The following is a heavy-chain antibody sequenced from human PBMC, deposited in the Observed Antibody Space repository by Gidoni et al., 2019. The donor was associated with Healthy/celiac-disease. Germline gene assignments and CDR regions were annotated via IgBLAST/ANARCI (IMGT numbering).Heavy chain of an antibody. J-gene: IGHJ4*02. D-gene: IGHD6-13*01. Sequence: QVQLQESGPGLVKPSETLSLTCTVSGGSISSYYWSWIRQPPGKGLEWIGYIYYSGSTNYNPSLKSRVTISVDTSKNQFSLKLSSVTAADTAVYYCARQVVPGYLDWGQGTLVTVSS. V-gene: IGHV4-59*01. CDR2: IYYSGST. CDR1: GGSISSYY. CDR3: ARQVVPGYLD.